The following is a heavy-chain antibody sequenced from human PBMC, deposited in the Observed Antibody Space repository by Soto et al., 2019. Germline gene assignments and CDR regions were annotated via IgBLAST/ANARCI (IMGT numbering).Heavy chain of an antibody. CDR2: ISGDGSTI. Sequence: PGGSLRLSCAASGFTFSSYYMHWVRQVPGEGLVWVSRISGDGSTISYADSVKGRFTISRDNAKNTLYLQMNSLRAEDTAVYYCARNYIGGIAGFDPWGQGTLVTVSS. V-gene: IGHV3-74*01. CDR3: ARNYIGGIAGFDP. D-gene: IGHD5-12*01. CDR1: GFTFSSYY. J-gene: IGHJ5*02.